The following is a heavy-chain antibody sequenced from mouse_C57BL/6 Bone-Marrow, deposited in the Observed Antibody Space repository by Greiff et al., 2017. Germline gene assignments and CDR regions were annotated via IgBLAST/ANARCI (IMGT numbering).Heavy chain of an antibody. CDR1: GYTFTSYW. CDR3: ARWRQRRLETWFAY. J-gene: IGHJ3*01. CDR2: IHPNSGST. V-gene: IGHV1-64*01. Sequence: QVQLKQPGAELVKPGASVKLSCKASGYTFTSYWMHWVKQRPGQGLEWIGMIHPNSGSTNYNEKFKSKATLTVDKSSSTAYMQLSSLTSEDSAVYYCARWRQRRLETWFAYWGQGTLVTVSA. D-gene: IGHD3-2*02.